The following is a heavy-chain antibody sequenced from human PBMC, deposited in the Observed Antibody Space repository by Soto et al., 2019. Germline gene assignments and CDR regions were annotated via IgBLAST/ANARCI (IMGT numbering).Heavy chain of an antibody. V-gene: IGHV3-21*01. Sequence: PGGSLRLSCTASGFTFSRYSISWVRQAPGKGLEWVSSISGTSDYIYYADSVKGRFTLSRDNAKNSLNLQMNSLRAEDTAVYYCANRRLTDGFIFGPYYSYYGLDVWGHGTTVTVSS. D-gene: IGHD3-3*02. CDR1: GFTFSRYS. CDR2: ISGTSDYI. CDR3: ANRRLTDGFIFGPYYSYYGLDV. J-gene: IGHJ6*02.